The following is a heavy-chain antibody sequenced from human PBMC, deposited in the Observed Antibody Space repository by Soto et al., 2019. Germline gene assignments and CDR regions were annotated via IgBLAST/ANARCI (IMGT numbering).Heavy chain of an antibody. V-gene: IGHV3-23*01. CDR2: ISGSGGST. D-gene: IGHD2-15*01. CDR3: AKASSAVARAFDI. J-gene: IGHJ3*02. Sequence: EVQLLESGGDLVQPGGSLRLSCAASGFTFSDYAMSWVRQAPGKGLEWVSTISGSGGSTYYADSVKGRFTISRDNSKNMLYVLMKSLRAEDTAMYYCAKASSAVARAFDIWGQGTMVTVSS. CDR1: GFTFSDYA.